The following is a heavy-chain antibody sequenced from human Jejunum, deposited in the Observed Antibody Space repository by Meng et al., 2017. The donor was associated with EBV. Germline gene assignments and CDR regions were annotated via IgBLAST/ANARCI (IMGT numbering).Heavy chain of an antibody. J-gene: IGHJ4*02. Sequence: QVHHQQWGPGLLKPSETLPLTCSVYRGSFSGYYWSWIRQHPGKGLEWIGAINHSGSTNYNPSLRSRVTISVETSKNQFSLRLNSVTAADTAVYYCARVAFSYTTRSLDSWGQGTLVTVSS. CDR1: RGSFSGYY. D-gene: IGHD3-16*02. CDR2: INHSGST. CDR3: ARVAFSYTTRSLDS. V-gene: IGHV4-34*02.